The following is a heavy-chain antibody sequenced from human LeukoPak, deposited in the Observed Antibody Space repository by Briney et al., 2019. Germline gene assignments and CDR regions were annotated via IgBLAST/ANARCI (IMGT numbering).Heavy chain of an antibody. CDR2: ISGGGSST. CDR1: GFTFSSYG. CDR3: AKETTLHRGTLHLYYYGMDV. J-gene: IGHJ6*04. D-gene: IGHD3-10*01. V-gene: IGHV3-23*01. Sequence: GGSLRLSCAASGFTFSSYGMNWVRQAPGKGLEWVSVISGGGSSTHYADSVKGRFTISRDNSKNILYLQMNSLRVEDTAVYYCAKETTLHRGTLHLYYYGMDVWGKATTVTVSS.